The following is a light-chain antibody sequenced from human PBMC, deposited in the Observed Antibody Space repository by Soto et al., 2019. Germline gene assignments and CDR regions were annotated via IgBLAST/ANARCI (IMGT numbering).Light chain of an antibody. CDR2: QDT. CDR1: KLGEKY. Sequence: SSELTQPPSVSVSPGQTASITCSGAKLGEKYASWYQQKPGQSPVLVIYQDTKRPSGIPERFSGSNSGNTSTLTISGTQAMDEADYYCQAWDSSTRVVFGGGTKLTVL. J-gene: IGLJ2*01. CDR3: QAWDSSTRVV. V-gene: IGLV3-1*01.